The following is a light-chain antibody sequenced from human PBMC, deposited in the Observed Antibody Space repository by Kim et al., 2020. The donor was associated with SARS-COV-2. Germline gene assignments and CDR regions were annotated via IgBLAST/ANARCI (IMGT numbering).Light chain of an antibody. Sequence: SVSPGESATLACRASQSISVNLAWYQQKPGQAPRLLIHDASTRATGIPARFSGSGSGTEFTLTISSLQSEDSAVYYCQQFNDWYSFGQGTKLEI. V-gene: IGKV3-15*01. CDR3: QQFNDWYS. CDR1: QSISVN. J-gene: IGKJ2*03. CDR2: DAS.